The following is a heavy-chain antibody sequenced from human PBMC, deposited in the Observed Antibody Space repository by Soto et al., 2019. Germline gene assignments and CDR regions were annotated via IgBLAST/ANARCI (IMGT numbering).Heavy chain of an antibody. V-gene: IGHV1-24*01. J-gene: IGHJ6*03. CDR1: GYTLTELS. Sequence: GASVKVSCKVSGYTLTELSMHWVRQAPGKGLEWMGGFDPEDGETIYAQKFQGRVTMTEDTSTDTAYMELSSLRSEDTAVYYCATGVRGGYSYGYPIKRHMDVGGKGTTVTVSS. D-gene: IGHD5-18*01. CDR2: FDPEDGET. CDR3: ATGVRGGYSYGYPIKRHMDV.